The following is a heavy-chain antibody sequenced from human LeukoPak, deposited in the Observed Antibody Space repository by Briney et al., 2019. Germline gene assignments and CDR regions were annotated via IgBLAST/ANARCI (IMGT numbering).Heavy chain of an antibody. D-gene: IGHD6-19*01. V-gene: IGHV1-69*04. CDR2: IIPILGIA. J-gene: IGHJ3*02. CDR1: GGTFSSYA. Sequence: SVKVSCKASGGTFSSYAIGWVRQAPGQGLEWMGRIIPILGIANYAQKFQGRVTITADKSTSTAYMELSSLRSEDTAVYYCARAGAVAGTYDAFDIWGQGRMVTVSS. CDR3: ARAGAVAGTYDAFDI.